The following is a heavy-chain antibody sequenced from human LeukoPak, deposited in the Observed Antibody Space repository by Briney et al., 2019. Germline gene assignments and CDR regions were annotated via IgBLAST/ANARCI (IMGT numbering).Heavy chain of an antibody. J-gene: IGHJ4*02. CDR2: ISGSGGST. D-gene: IGHD5-12*01. Sequence: GGSLRLSCAASGFTFSSYAMSWVRQAPGKGLEWVSAISGSGGSTYYADSVKGRFTISRDNSKNTLYLQMNSLRAEDTAVYYCAKNPEGATSILLDYWGQGTLVTVSS. CDR3: AKNPEGATSILLDY. V-gene: IGHV3-23*01. CDR1: GFTFSSYA.